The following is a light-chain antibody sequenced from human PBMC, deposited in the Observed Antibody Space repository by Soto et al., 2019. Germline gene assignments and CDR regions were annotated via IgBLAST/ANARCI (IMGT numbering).Light chain of an antibody. Sequence: EIVMTQSPATLSVSPGERATLSCRASQSVRSNLAWYQQKPGQAPRLLIYGASTRATGIPARFSGSGSGTEFTLTISRLKSEDFAVYYCQQYKNWPPITFGQGTRLEIK. CDR1: QSVRSN. CDR3: QQYKNWPPIT. CDR2: GAS. J-gene: IGKJ5*01. V-gene: IGKV3-15*01.